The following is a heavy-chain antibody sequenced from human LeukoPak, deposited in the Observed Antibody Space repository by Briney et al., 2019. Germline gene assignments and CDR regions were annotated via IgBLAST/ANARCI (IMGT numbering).Heavy chain of an antibody. D-gene: IGHD6-13*01. CDR2: INPNSGGT. CDR3: AREEVIAAAGPTLDY. V-gene: IGHV1-2*02. Sequence: ASVKVSCKASGYTFTDYYMHWVRQAPGQGLEWMGWINPNSGGTNYAQKFQGRVTMTRDTSISTAYMELSRLRSDDTAVFYCAREEVIAAAGPTLDYRGQGALVTVSS. J-gene: IGHJ4*02. CDR1: GYTFTDYY.